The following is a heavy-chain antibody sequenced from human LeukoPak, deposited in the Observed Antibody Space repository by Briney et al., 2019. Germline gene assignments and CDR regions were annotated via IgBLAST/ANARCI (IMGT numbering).Heavy chain of an antibody. J-gene: IGHJ4*02. V-gene: IGHV3-23*01. CDR1: GFTFTNYA. CDR3: AKVPAGNKVEY. Sequence: GGSLRLSCATSGFTFTNYAMTWVRRAPGKGREWVSGISISGGSTDYADSVKGRFTISRDNSKNTLYLQMNSLRAEDTAVYYCAKVPAGNKVEYWGQGTLVTVSS. CDR2: ISISGGST. D-gene: IGHD6-19*01.